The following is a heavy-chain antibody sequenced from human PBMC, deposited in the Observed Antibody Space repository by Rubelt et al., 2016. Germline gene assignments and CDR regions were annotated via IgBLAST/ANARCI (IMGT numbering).Heavy chain of an antibody. J-gene: IGHJ4*02. CDR1: GYTFTSYY. V-gene: IGHV1-46*01. D-gene: IGHD1-1*01. CDR2: INPSGDST. CDR3: ARALEGDFDY. Sequence: QVQLVQSGAEVKKPGASVKVSCKASGYTFTSYYMHWVRQAPGQGLEWVGIINPSGDSTSYAQKFQGRVTITADKSTSTAYMELSCLRSEDTAVYYCARALEGDFDYWGQGTLVTVSS.